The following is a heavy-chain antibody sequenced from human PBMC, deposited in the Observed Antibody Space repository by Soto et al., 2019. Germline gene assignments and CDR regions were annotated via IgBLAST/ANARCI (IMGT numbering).Heavy chain of an antibody. J-gene: IGHJ4*02. V-gene: IGHV3-23*01. Sequence: GGSLRPSCTVSGVTFSNYAMNWVRQSPGKGLEWVASLSGSGGTTYYADSVKGRFIISRDNSKSTLYLLMNSLRAEDTALYYCAKQRADYGSGADTFYFDAWGQGALVTVSS. D-gene: IGHD3-10*01. CDR2: LSGSGGTT. CDR1: GVTFSNYA. CDR3: AKQRADYGSGADTFYFDA.